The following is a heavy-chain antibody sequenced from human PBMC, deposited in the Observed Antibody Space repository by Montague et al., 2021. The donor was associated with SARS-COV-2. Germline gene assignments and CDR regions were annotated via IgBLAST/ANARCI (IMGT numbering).Heavy chain of an antibody. V-gene: IGHV2-70*11. CDR1: GFSLSTSGMC. CDR3: ARRTYDILTGYDYGMDV. J-gene: IGHJ6*02. D-gene: IGHD3-9*01. Sequence: PALVKPTQTLTLTCTFSGFSLSTSGMCVSWIRQPPGKALEWLARIDWDDDKYYSTSLKTRLTISKDTSKNQVVLTITNMDPVDTATYYCARRTYDILTGYDYGMDVWGQGTTVTVSS. CDR2: IDWDDDK.